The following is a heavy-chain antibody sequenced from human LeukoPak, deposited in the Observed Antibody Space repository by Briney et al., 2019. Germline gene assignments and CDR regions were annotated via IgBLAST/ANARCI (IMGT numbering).Heavy chain of an antibody. CDR3: ARHSSGRSRWGAFDI. D-gene: IGHD6-19*01. CDR1: GFTVSSKY. Sequence: GGSLRLSCAASGFTVSSKYMSWVRQAPGKGLEWVSVIYSGGSTYYADSVKGRFTISRDNSKNTLYLQMNSLRAEDTAVYYCARHSSGRSRWGAFDIWGQGTMVTVSS. CDR2: IYSGGST. J-gene: IGHJ3*02. V-gene: IGHV3-66*02.